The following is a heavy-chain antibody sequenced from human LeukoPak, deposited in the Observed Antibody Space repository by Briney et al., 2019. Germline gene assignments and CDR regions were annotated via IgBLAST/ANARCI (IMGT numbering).Heavy chain of an antibody. D-gene: IGHD6-13*01. J-gene: IGHJ5*02. CDR2: ISSSGSTI. Sequence: GGSLRLSCAASGFTFSSYAMHWIRQAPGKGLEWVSYISSSGSTIYYADSVKGRFTISRDNSKNTLYLQMNSLRAEDTAVYYCAKGRSSWYVGNWFDPWGQGTLVTVSS. CDR3: AKGRSSWYVGNWFDP. CDR1: GFTFSSYA. V-gene: IGHV3-23*01.